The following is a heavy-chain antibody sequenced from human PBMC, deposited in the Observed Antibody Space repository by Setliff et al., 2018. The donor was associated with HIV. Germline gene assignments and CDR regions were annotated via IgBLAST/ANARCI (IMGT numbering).Heavy chain of an antibody. D-gene: IGHD3-16*01. CDR2: INAGNGNT. CDR1: GYTFTSYA. V-gene: IGHV1-3*01. J-gene: IGHJ5*02. CDR3: ARDGGRGTPNNNWFDP. Sequence: GASVKVSCKASGYTFTSYAMHWVRQAPGQRLEWMGWINAGNGNTKYSQKFQGRVTITRDTSASTAYMELSSLRSEDTAVYYCARDGGRGTPNNNWFDPWGQGTLVTSPQ.